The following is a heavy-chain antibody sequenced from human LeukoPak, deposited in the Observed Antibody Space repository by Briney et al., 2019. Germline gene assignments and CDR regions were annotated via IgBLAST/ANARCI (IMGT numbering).Heavy chain of an antibody. D-gene: IGHD2-15*01. J-gene: IGHJ4*02. CDR2: IRYDGSNK. Sequence: GGSLRLSCAASGFTFSGYGMHWVRQAPGKGLEWVAFIRYDGSNKYYADSVKGRFTISRDNSKNTLYPQMNSLRAEDTAVYYCAKALRMSYYFDYWGQGTLVTVSS. CDR1: GFTFSGYG. V-gene: IGHV3-30*02. CDR3: AKALRMSYYFDY.